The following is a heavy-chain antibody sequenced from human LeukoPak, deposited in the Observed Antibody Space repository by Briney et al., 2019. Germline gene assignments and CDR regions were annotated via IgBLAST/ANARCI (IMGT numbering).Heavy chain of an antibody. CDR3: AIKQACSGGSCNTGYDY. D-gene: IGHD2-15*01. V-gene: IGHV3-23*01. J-gene: IGHJ4*02. Sequence: GGSLRLSCAASGFTFSKYAMTWVRQAPGKGLECVSAIGGSVAETYSADSVKGRFTISRDNSKNTLYLQMNSLRAEDTAVYYCAIKQACSGGSCNTGYDYWGQGTLVTVSS. CDR2: IGGSVAET. CDR1: GFTFSKYA.